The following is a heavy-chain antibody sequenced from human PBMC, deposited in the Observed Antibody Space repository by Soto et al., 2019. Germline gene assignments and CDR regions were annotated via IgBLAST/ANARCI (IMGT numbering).Heavy chain of an antibody. J-gene: IGHJ3*02. CDR2: ISYDGSNK. V-gene: IGHV3-30*18. CDR1: GFTLSSYG. D-gene: IGHD1-1*01. Sequence: QVQLVESGGGVVQPGRSLRLSCAASGFTLSSYGMHWVRQAPGKGLEWVAVISYDGSNKYYADSVKGRFTISRDNSKNTLYLQMNSLRAEDTAVSYCANSPYSWNGADAFDIWGQGTLVTVSS. CDR3: ANSPYSWNGADAFDI.